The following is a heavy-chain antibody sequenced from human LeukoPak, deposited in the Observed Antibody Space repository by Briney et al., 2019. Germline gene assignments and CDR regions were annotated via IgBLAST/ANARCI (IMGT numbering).Heavy chain of an antibody. V-gene: IGHV3-48*03. J-gene: IGHJ4*02. D-gene: IGHD6-19*01. CDR2: ISSSGDTV. Sequence: GGSLRLSCVASGFTFSSYEMNWVRKAPGKGPEWVSYISSSGDTVFYGYSLKGRFTISRDNARNSVYLQMNNVRVEDTAVYYCARDGSFTSGSYFDSWGQGTLVTVSS. CDR1: GFTFSSYE. CDR3: ARDGSFTSGSYFDS.